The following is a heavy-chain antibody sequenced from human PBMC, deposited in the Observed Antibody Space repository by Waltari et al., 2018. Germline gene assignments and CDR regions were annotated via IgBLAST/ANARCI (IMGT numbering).Heavy chain of an antibody. Sequence: QVTLKESGPALVKPTQTLTLTCTFSGFSLSTSGMRVSWIRQPPGKALEWLARIDWDDDKFYSTSLKTRLTISKDTSKNQVVLTMTNMDPVDTATYYCARDGSYLHGGYFDYWGQGTLVTVSS. CDR3: ARDGSYLHGGYFDY. J-gene: IGHJ4*02. CDR1: GFSLSTSGMR. D-gene: IGHD1-26*01. V-gene: IGHV2-70*04. CDR2: IDWDDDK.